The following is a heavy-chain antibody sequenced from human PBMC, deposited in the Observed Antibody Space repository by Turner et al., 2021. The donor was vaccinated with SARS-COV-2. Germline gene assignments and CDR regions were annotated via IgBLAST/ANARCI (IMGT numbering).Heavy chain of an antibody. D-gene: IGHD3-10*01. V-gene: IGHV3-66*01. J-gene: IGHJ4*02. Sequence: EVQLVESGGGLVQPGGSLRLSCAASGLTVSSNYMSWVRQAPGKGLEWVSVIFSGGSTYYADSVKGRFTISRDNSKNTLDLQMNSRRAEDTAVYYCAGEVSGSSNTGVHFDSWGQGTPVTVSS. CDR3: AGEVSGSSNTGVHFDS. CDR2: IFSGGST. CDR1: GLTVSSNY.